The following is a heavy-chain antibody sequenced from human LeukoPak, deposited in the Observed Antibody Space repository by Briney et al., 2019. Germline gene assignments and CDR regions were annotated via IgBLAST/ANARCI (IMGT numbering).Heavy chain of an antibody. J-gene: IGHJ4*02. D-gene: IGHD4-17*01. CDR2: IWYDGSNE. Sequence: GGSLRLSCAASGFTFRGYGMHWVRQAPGKGLEWVALIWYDGSNENYADSVKGRFSISRDNSKNTLYLQMNGLRADDTAVYYCASFDGDYFFDYWGQGVMVTVSS. CDR1: GFTFRGYG. V-gene: IGHV3-33*01. CDR3: ASFDGDYFFDY.